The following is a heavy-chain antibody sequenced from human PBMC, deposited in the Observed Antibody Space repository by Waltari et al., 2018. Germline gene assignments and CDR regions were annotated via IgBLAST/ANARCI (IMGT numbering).Heavy chain of an antibody. CDR2: INHSGST. Sequence: QVQLQQWGAGLLKPSETLSLTCDVYGGSFSGYYWSWIRQPPGKGLEWIGEINHSGSTNYNPSLKSRVTISVDTSKNQFSLKLSSVTAADTAVYYCARGARYYDFWSGYYSEGVYFDYWGQGTLVTVSS. V-gene: IGHV4-34*01. J-gene: IGHJ4*02. CDR1: GGSFSGYY. D-gene: IGHD3-3*01. CDR3: ARGARYYDFWSGYYSEGVYFDY.